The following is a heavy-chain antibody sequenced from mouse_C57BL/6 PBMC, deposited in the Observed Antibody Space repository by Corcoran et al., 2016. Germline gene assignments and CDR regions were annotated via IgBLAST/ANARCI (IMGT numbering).Heavy chain of an antibody. CDR3: ARRGSVTGLDY. CDR2: IYPGSGNT. CDR1: GYTFTDYY. V-gene: IGHV1-76*01. Sequence: QVQLKQSGAELVRPGASVKLSCKASGYTFTDYYINWVKQRPGQGLEWIARIYPGSGNTYYNEKFKGKATLTAEKSSSTAYMQLSSLTSEDSAVYFCARRGSVTGLDYWGQGTTLTVSS. J-gene: IGHJ2*01. D-gene: IGHD4-1*01.